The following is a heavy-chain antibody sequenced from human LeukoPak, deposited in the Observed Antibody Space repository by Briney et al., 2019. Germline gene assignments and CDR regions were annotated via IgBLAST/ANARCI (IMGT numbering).Heavy chain of an antibody. CDR3: AKALGAFEIQYFYYMDV. D-gene: IGHD3-3*02. CDR1: GFTFSSYG. CDR2: IRYDGSSK. Sequence: GGSLRLSCAASGFTFSSYGMHWVRQAPGKGLEWVAFIRYDGSSKFYADSVKGRFTISRDNSNNTLYLQMNSLRAEDTALYYCAKALGAFEIQYFYYMDVWGKGTTVAVSS. V-gene: IGHV3-30*02. J-gene: IGHJ6*03.